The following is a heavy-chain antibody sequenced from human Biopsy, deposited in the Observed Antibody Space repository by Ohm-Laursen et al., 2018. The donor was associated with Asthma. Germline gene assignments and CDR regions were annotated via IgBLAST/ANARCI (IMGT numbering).Heavy chain of an antibody. V-gene: IGHV2-26*01. J-gene: IGHJ5*02. CDR3: ARVVNYDFRSGYWFDP. Sequence: TQTLTLICTVSGFSLRNARMGVTWIRQPPGKALEWLAHIFSNDEKSYSTSLKSRITISKDTAKSQVVLTMSNMDPVDTATYYCARVVNYDFRSGYWFDPWGQGTLVTVSS. D-gene: IGHD3-3*01. CDR2: IFSNDEK. CDR1: GFSLRNARMG.